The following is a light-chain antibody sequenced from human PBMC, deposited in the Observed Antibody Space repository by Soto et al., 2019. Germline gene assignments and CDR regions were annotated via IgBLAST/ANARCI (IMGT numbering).Light chain of an antibody. CDR2: AAS. V-gene: IGKV3-20*01. Sequence: EIVLTQSPGTLSLSPGERATLSCRPSQSVSSTYLDWYQQKPGQSTRLLIYAASSRATGIPGRFSGGASATDFTLTISRLEPDDFAVYYCRHYINSQWTFGQGTKIEIK. J-gene: IGKJ1*01. CDR1: QSVSSTY. CDR3: RHYINSQWT.